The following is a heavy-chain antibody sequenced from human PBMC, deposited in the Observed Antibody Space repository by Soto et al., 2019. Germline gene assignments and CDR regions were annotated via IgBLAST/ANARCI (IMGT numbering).Heavy chain of an antibody. D-gene: IGHD3-3*02. Sequence: QVHLVQSGAEVKKPGSSVKVSCKVSGGTFNTYAISWVRQAPGQGLEWMGGIIPVFRAPDYAQKFQGRVTITAEESARTAYMELKGLGSEDTAVYYCARDKGRPQLGGNYYYIPDVWGQWTSVTVSS. V-gene: IGHV1-69*12. J-gene: IGHJ6*02. CDR1: GGTFNTYA. CDR2: IIPVFRAP. CDR3: ARDKGRPQLGGNYYYIPDV.